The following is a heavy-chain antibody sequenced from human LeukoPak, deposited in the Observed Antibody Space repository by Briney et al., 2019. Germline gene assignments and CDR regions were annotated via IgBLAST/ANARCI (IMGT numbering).Heavy chain of an antibody. V-gene: IGHV1-18*01. CDR2: ISAYNGNT. Sequence: ASVKVSCYTSDYTFTNYDLSWVRQDPGQGLEWMGWISAYNGNTNYAQKLQGRVTMTTDTSTSTAYMELRSLRSDDTAVYYCARDRSSSDYWGQGTLVTVSS. CDR1: DYTFTNYD. J-gene: IGHJ4*02. CDR3: ARDRSSSDY. D-gene: IGHD6-6*01.